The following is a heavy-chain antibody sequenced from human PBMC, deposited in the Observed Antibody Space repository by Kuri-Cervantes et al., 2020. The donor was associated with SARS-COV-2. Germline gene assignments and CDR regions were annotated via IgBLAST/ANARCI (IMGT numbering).Heavy chain of an antibody. D-gene: IGHD3-22*01. CDR3: ARASSSYDDWYFDL. J-gene: IGHJ2*01. Sequence: GESLKISCAASGFTFSSYGMHWVRQAPGKGLEWVAVIWYDGSNKYYADSVKGRFTISRDNSKNTLYLQMNSLRAEDTAVYYCARASSSYDDWYFDLWGRGTLVTVSS. V-gene: IGHV3-33*01. CDR1: GFTFSSYG. CDR2: IWYDGSNK.